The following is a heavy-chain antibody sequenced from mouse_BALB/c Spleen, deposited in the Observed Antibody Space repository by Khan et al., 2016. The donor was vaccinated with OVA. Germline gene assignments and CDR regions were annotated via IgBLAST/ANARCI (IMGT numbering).Heavy chain of an antibody. J-gene: IGHJ4*01. D-gene: IGHD2-4*01. Sequence: QVQLKESGPGLVAPSQSLSITCTISGFSLTNYGVHWFRQPPGKGLEWLGVIWTDGSTTYNSALKSRLTITKDNSKSQVFLKMNSLQTDDTAIYFCARQPYYHYNVMDYWGQGTSVTVSS. V-gene: IGHV2-6-1*01. CDR1: GFSLTNYG. CDR2: IWTDGST. CDR3: ARQPYYHYNVMDY.